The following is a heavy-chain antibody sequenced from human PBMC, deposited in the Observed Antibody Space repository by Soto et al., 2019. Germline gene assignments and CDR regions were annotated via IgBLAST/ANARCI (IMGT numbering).Heavy chain of an antibody. J-gene: IGHJ4*02. CDR3: ARDGMTNGDN. CDR1: VCSVTSYT. V-gene: IGHV4-4*07. Sequence: ASETLSLTCIFSVCSVTSYTCSLVRQPANKGLEWIGRVFSSVSATYNPSLKSRGSISMDTAENRISLKLDSVTAADAGVYFCARDGMTNGDNWGKGNMVTVSS. D-gene: IGHD2-8*01. CDR2: VFSSVSA.